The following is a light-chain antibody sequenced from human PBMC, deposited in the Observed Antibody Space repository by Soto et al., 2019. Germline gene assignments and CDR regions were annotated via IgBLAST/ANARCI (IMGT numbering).Light chain of an antibody. J-gene: IGKJ5*01. V-gene: IGKV1-12*01. CDR2: DAS. CDR3: QQRSNGIT. CDR1: QSVRAW. Sequence: DIQMTQTPSSVSASVGDSVTITCRASQSVRAWLAWYQHKPGKAPKLLIYDASSLESGVPARFSGSGSGTDFTLTISSLEPEDFAVYYCQQRSNGITFGQGTRLEIK.